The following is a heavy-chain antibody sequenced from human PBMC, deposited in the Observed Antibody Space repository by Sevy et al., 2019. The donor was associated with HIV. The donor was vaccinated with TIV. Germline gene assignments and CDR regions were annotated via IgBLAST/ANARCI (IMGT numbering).Heavy chain of an antibody. CDR3: VRDVRSGSFSRGFDY. CDR1: GDSVSRNSGS. V-gene: IGHV6-1*01. D-gene: IGHD1-26*01. J-gene: IGHJ4*02. Sequence: KQSQTLSLTCAISGDSVSRNSGSWNWIRQSPSRGLEWLGRAYYTSKWYYDYSASLKSRLGINPDTSKNQFSLQLNSVTPEDTAVYYCVRDVRSGSFSRGFDYWGQGTLVTVSS. CDR2: AYYTSKWYY.